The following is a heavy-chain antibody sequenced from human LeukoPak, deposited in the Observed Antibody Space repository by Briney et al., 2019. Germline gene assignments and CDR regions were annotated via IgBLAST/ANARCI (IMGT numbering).Heavy chain of an antibody. Sequence: SETLSLTCAVYGGSFSVYYWSWIRQPPGKGLEWIGEINHSGSTNYNPSLKSRVTISVDTSKNQFSLKLSSVTAADTAVYYCARGAAFCSGGSCRLYNWFDPWGQGTLVTVSS. CDR1: GGSFSVYY. CDR3: ARGAAFCSGGSCRLYNWFDP. J-gene: IGHJ5*02. CDR2: INHSGST. V-gene: IGHV4-34*01. D-gene: IGHD2-15*01.